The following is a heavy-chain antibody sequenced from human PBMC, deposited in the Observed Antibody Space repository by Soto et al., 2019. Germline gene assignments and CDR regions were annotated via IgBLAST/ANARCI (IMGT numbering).Heavy chain of an antibody. CDR1: GGSISSSSYY. J-gene: IGHJ6*02. CDR3: ARDKFWFGEFNGMDV. CDR2: IYYSGST. V-gene: IGHV4-39*07. D-gene: IGHD3-10*01. Sequence: SETLSLTCTVSGGSISSSSYYWGWIRQPPGKGLEWIGSIYYSGSTYYNPSLKSRVTISVDTSKNQFSPKLSSVTAADTAVYYCARDKFWFGEFNGMDVWGQGTTVTVSS.